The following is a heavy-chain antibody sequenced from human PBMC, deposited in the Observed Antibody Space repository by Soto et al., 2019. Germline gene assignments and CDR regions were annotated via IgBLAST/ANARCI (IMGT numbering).Heavy chain of an antibody. V-gene: IGHV1-69*02. CDR2: IIPILGIA. D-gene: IGHD5-12*01. J-gene: IGHJ3*02. CDR1: GGTFSSYT. CDR3: AVDIVATDAFDI. Sequence: QVQLVQSGAEVKKPGSSVKVSCKASGGTFSSYTISWVRQAPGQGLEWMGRIIPILGIANSAQKFQGRVTITADKSTSTAYMELSSLRSEDTAVYYCAVDIVATDAFDIWGQGTMVTVSS.